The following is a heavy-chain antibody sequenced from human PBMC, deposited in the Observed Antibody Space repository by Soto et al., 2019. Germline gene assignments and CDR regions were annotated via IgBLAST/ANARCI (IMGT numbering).Heavy chain of an antibody. V-gene: IGHV1-69*13. CDR3: ARVQVVRGVIIDPDYYYYGMDV. CDR2: IIPIFGTA. D-gene: IGHD3-10*01. CDR1: GGTFSSYA. Sequence: GASVKVSCKASGGTFSSYAISWVRQAPGQGLEWMGGIIPIFGTANYAQKFQGRVTITADESTSTAYMELSSLRSEDTAVYYCARVQVVRGVIIDPDYYYYGMDVWGQGTTVTVSS. J-gene: IGHJ6*02.